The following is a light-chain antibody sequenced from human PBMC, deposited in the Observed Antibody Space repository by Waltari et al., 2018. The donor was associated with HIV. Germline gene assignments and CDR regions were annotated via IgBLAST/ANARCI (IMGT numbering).Light chain of an antibody. CDR2: GVT. V-gene: IGLV2-23*02. CDR3: CAYTMSGTLV. Sequence: QSALTQPASVSGSPGQTITISCRGTSRDIGMYDLVPLVRQEAGKAPPLLIYGVTNRPSHISNRFSGSKSRTTAALTISALQSEDEGDYYCCAYTMSGTLVFGGGTKLTVL. CDR1: SRDIGMYDL. J-gene: IGLJ3*02.